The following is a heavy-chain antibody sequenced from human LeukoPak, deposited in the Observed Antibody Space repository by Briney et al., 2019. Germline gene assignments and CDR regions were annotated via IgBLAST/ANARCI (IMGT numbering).Heavy chain of an antibody. V-gene: IGHV1-18*01. CDR3: ARGCSSTSCPYGMDV. J-gene: IGHJ6*02. D-gene: IGHD2-2*01. CDR2: ISAYNGNT. CDR1: GYTFTSYG. Sequence: ASVKVSCKASGYTFTSYGISWVRQAPGQGLEWMGWISAYNGNTNYAQKLQGRVTMTTGTSTSTAYMELRSLRSDDTAVYYCARGCSSTSCPYGMDVRGQGTTVTVSS.